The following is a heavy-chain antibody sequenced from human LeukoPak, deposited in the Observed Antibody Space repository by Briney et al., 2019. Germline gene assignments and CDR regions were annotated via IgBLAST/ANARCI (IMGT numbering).Heavy chain of an antibody. V-gene: IGHV3-20*01. D-gene: IGHD3-16*01. CDR1: GFTFDEYG. CDR2: INRNGGIR. J-gene: IGHJ4*02. CDR3: ARKGLGGGRGGFDY. Sequence: GGSLRLSCAVSGFTFDEYGMSWVRQVPGKGLEWVSGINRNGGIRGHADSVKGRFTISRDNAKNFLYLQMDSLRAEDTAFYHCARKGLGGGRGGFDYGGQGPLVTVPA.